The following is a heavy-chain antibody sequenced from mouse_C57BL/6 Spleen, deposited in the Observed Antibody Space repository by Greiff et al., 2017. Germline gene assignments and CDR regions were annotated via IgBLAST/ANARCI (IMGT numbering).Heavy chain of an antibody. CDR1: GYTFTDYE. D-gene: IGHD2-5*01. CDR3: TRNTYSRYLDV. V-gene: IGHV1-15*01. J-gene: IGHJ1*03. CDR2: IDPETGGT. Sequence: VQRVESGAELVRPGASVTLSCKASGYTFTDYEMHWVKPTPVHGLEWIGAIDPETGGTAYNQKFKCKAILTADKSSSTAYMELRSLTSADSAVYYCTRNTYSRYLDVWGTGTTVTVSS.